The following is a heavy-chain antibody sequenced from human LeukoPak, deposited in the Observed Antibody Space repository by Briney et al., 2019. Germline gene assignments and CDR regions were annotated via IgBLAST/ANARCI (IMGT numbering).Heavy chain of an antibody. CDR1: GFTVSSNY. CDR2: IYSGSTT. Sequence: GGSLRLSCAASGFTVSSNYMSWVRQAPGKGLEWVSVIYSGSTTYYADSVKGRFTISRDNSKNTLYLQMNSLRAEDTALYSCARRRVTFVRGVDITSYYFDYWGQGTLVTVSS. D-gene: IGHD3-10*01. J-gene: IGHJ4*02. CDR3: ARRRVTFVRGVDITSYYFDY. V-gene: IGHV3-66*01.